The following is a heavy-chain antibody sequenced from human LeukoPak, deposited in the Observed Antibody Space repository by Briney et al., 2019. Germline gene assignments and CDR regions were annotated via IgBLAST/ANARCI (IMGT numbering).Heavy chain of an antibody. J-gene: IGHJ4*02. D-gene: IGHD6-19*01. CDR3: ARLPGWYSSGWLDY. CDR2: INHSGST. V-gene: IGHV4-34*01. CDR1: GGSFSGYY. Sequence: SETLSLTCAVYGGSFSGYYWSWIRQPPGKGLEWIGEINHSGSTNHNPSLKSRVTISVDTSKNQFSLKLSSVTAADTAVYYCARLPGWYSSGWLDYWGQGTLVTVSS.